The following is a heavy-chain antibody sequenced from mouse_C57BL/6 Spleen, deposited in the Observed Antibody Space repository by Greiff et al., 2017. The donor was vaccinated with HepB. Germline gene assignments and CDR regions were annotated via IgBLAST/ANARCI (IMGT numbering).Heavy chain of an antibody. J-gene: IGHJ4*01. D-gene: IGHD6-2*01. CDR2: IYPRSGNT. CDR3: AREAESLDY. Sequence: QVQLQQSGAELARPGASVKLSCKASGYTFTSYGISWVKQRTGQGLEWIGEIYPRSGNTYYNEKFKGKATLTADNSSSTAYMELRSLTSEDSAVYFCAREAESLDYWGQGTSVTVSS. V-gene: IGHV1-81*01. CDR1: GYTFTSYG.